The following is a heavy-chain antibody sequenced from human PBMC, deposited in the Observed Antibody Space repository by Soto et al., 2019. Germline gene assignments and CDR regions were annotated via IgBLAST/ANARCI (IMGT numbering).Heavy chain of an antibody. V-gene: IGHV3-23*01. Sequence: EVQLLESGGGLIQPGGSLRISCAASGFTFNNHALSWVRQAPGKGLQWVSAVSYSAPNTYYANSVEGRFTISRDNSMNTLYLQMSSLRAEDTAIYYCATAIVVRGITHFGYWGQGTLVTVSS. D-gene: IGHD3-10*01. CDR3: ATAIVVRGITHFGY. J-gene: IGHJ4*02. CDR1: GFTFNNHA. CDR2: VSYSAPNT.